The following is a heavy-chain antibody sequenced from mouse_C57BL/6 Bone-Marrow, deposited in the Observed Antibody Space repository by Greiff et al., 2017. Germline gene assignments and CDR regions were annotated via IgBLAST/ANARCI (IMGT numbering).Heavy chain of an antibody. V-gene: IGHV1-19*01. CDR3: ARRCAWFAY. Sequence: EVQLQESGPVLVKPGASVKMSCKASGYTFTDYYMNWVKQSHGKSLEWIGGINPYNGGTSYNQKFKGKATLTVDKSSSTAYMVLNSLTSEDSAVYYCARRCAWFAYWGQGTLVTVSA. CDR1: GYTFTDYY. CDR2: INPYNGGT. J-gene: IGHJ3*01.